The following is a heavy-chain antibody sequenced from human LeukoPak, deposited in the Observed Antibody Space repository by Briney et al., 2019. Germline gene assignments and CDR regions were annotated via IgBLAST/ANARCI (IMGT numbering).Heavy chain of an antibody. CDR1: GGSFSGYY. CDR3: ARAHLVGKQWLVFWFDP. J-gene: IGHJ5*02. D-gene: IGHD6-19*01. V-gene: IGHV4-34*01. Sequence: SETLSLTCAVYGGSFSGYYWSWIRQPPGKGLEWIGEINHSGSTNYNPSLKSRVTISVDTSKNQFSLQLNSVTPEDTAVYYCARAHLVGKQWLVFWFDPWGQGTLVTVSS. CDR2: INHSGST.